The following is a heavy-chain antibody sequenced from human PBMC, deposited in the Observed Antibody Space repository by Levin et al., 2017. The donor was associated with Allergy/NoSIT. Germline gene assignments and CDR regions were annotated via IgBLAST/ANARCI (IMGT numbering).Heavy chain of an antibody. Sequence: GGSLRLSCAASGFTFSSYGMHWVRQAPGEGLEWVAVIWYDGSNKYYADSVKGRFTISRDNSKNTLYLQMNSLRAEDTAVYYCARSDCCPFDWYYYDDDGMDVWGQGTTVTVSS. CDR1: GFTFSSYG. D-gene: IGHD2-21*02. V-gene: IGHV3-33*01. CDR3: ARSDCCPFDWYYYDDDGMDV. CDR2: IWYDGSNK. J-gene: IGHJ6*02.